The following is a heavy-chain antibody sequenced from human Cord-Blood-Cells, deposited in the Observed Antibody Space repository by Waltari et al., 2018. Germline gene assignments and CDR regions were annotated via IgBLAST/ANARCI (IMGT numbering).Heavy chain of an antibody. CDR2: IYYSGST. CDR3: ARESWGSDAFDI. V-gene: IGHV4-30-4*01. CDR1: VRSISSGDYS. D-gene: IGHD7-27*01. Sequence: QVQLQESGPGLVTPSQTLSLTCSVPVRSISSGDYSWSWIRQPPGKGLEWIGYIYYSGSTYYNPSLKSRVTISVDTSKNQFSLKLSSVTAADTAVYYCARESWGSDAFDIWGQGTMVTVSS. J-gene: IGHJ3*02.